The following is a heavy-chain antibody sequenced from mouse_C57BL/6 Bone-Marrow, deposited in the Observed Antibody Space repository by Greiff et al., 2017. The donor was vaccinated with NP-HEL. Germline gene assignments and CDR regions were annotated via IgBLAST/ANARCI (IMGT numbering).Heavy chain of an antibody. CDR3: ARNYYAMDY. CDR1: GYTFTDYN. Sequence: EVQLQESGPELVKPGASVKIPCKASGYTFTDYNMDWVKQSHGQSLEWIGDINPNNGGTIYNQKFKGKATLTVDNSSSTAYMELRSLTSEDTAVYYCARNYYAMDYWGQGTSVTVSS. V-gene: IGHV1-18*01. J-gene: IGHJ4*01. CDR2: INPNNGGT.